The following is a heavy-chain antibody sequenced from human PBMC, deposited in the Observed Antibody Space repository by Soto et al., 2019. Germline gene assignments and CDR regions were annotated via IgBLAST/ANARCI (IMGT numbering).Heavy chain of an antibody. D-gene: IGHD3-22*01. CDR2: IYYSGST. CDR1: GGSISSRSYY. V-gene: IGHV4-39*01. CDR3: ARQPPDSSGYYYPVGYFDL. J-gene: IGHJ2*01. Sequence: QLQLQESGPGLVKPSETLSLTCTVSGGSISSRSYYWGWIRQPPGKGLEWIGSIYYSGSTYYNPSLNSRVIISVDTSKNQFSLKLSSVTAADTAVYYCARQPPDSSGYYYPVGYFDLWGRGTLVTVSS.